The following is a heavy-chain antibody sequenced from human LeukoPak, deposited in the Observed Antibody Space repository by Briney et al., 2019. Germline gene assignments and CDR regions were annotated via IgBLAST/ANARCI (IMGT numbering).Heavy chain of an antibody. Sequence: GGSLRLSCAASGFTFSSYVMSWVRQAPGKGLEWVSGISGSGGSTNYADSVKGRFTISRENAKNSLYLQMISLRAGDTAVYYCARGLRYCSGGSCYNSDAFDIWGQGTMVTVSS. V-gene: IGHV3-23*01. J-gene: IGHJ3*02. CDR2: ISGSGGST. D-gene: IGHD2-15*01. CDR3: ARGLRYCSGGSCYNSDAFDI. CDR1: GFTFSSYV.